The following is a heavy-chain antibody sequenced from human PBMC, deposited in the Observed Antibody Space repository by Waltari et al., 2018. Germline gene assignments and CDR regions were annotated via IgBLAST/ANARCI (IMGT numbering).Heavy chain of an antibody. CDR1: GDNLSKHA. Sequence: QVQLVQSGAAVKKPGSSVKVYCQTSGDNLSKHAITWVRQAPGQGLEWMGGILPLLGTSSSAQKFQGRVTFTADISTNTAYMELRSLKSDDTAVYYCAKDRVVGLDDAFDIWGQGTMITVSS. CDR3: AKDRVVGLDDAFDI. J-gene: IGHJ3*02. V-gene: IGHV1-69*10. D-gene: IGHD1-26*01. CDR2: ILPLLGTS.